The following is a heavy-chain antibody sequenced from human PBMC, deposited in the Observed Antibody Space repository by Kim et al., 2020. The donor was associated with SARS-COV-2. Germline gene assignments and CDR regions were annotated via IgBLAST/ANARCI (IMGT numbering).Heavy chain of an antibody. D-gene: IGHD4-17*01. CDR3: AKRRDYGGNSIFDY. J-gene: IGHJ4*02. CDR1: GFTFSSYS. V-gene: IGHV3-23*01. CDR2: ISGSGGST. Sequence: GGSLRLSCAASGFTFSSYSMSWVRQAPGKGLEWVSAISGSGGSTYYADSVKGRFTISRDNSKNTLYLQMNSLRAEDTAVYYCAKRRDYGGNSIFDYWGQGTLVTVSS.